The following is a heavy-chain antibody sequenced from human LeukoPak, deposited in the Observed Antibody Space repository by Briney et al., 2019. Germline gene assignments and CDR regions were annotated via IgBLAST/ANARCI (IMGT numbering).Heavy chain of an antibody. CDR1: GFTFSSYS. Sequence: PGGSLRLSCAASGFTFSSYSMNWVRQAPGKGLEWVSSISSSSYIYYADSVKGRFTISRDNAKNSLYLQMNSLRAEDTAVYYCARDWNGYGERHDYWGQGTLVTVSS. V-gene: IGHV3-21*01. CDR2: ISSSSYI. J-gene: IGHJ4*02. D-gene: IGHD3-3*01. CDR3: ARDWNGYGERHDY.